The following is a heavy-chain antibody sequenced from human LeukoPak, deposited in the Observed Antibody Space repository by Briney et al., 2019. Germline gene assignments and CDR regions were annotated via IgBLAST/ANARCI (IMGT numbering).Heavy chain of an antibody. CDR3: ATEAAAGQRGGGYFDY. J-gene: IGHJ4*02. CDR2: FDPEDGET. Sequence: ASVKVSCKVSGYTLTELSMHWVRQAPGKGLEWMGGFDPEDGETIYAQKFQGRVTMTEDTSTATAYMELSSLRSEDTAVYYCATEAAAGQRGGGYFDYWGQGTLVTVSS. CDR1: GYTLTELS. V-gene: IGHV1-24*01. D-gene: IGHD6-13*01.